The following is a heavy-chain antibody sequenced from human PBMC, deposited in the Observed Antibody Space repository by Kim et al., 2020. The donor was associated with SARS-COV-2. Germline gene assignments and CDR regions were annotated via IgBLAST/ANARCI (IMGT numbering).Heavy chain of an antibody. CDR1: GFNFENNA. J-gene: IGHJ6*02. CDR3: VKDIWDYSGMDV. Sequence: GGSLRLSCAVSGFNFENNAMNWVRQAPGKGPEWVSGISGTGRVRYYADSVKGRLTISRDTSKNTLYLQMDSLRVEDTAVYYCVKDIWDYSGMDVWGQGTT. D-gene: IGHD3-16*01. V-gene: IGHV3-23*01. CDR2: ISGTGRVR.